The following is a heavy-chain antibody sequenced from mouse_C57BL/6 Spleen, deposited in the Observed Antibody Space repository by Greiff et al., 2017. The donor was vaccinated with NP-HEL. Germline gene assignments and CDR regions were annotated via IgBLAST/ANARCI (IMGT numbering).Heavy chain of an antibody. D-gene: IGHD1-1*01. J-gene: IGHJ2*01. Sequence: QVQLQQSGPELVKPGASVKISCKASGYSFTSYYIHWVKQRPGQGLEWIGWIYPGSGNTKYNEKFKGKATLTADTSSSTAYMQLSSLTSEDSAVYYCARQSYYYGSSPDYWGKGTTLTVSS. CDR1: GYSFTSYY. V-gene: IGHV1-66*01. CDR3: ARQSYYYGSSPDY. CDR2: IYPGSGNT.